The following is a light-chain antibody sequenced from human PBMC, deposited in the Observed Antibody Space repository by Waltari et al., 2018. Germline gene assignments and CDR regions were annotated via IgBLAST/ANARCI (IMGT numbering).Light chain of an antibody. V-gene: IGKV3-20*01. CDR2: GAS. Sequence: EIVLPQSPGTLPLSPGERATLSCRASQSVNRSLAWYQQKPGQAPRLLIYGASSRATGVPDRFSGSGSGTDFSLTISRLEPEDFAGYYCQHYVRLPVSFGQGTKVEIK. J-gene: IGKJ1*01. CDR1: QSVNRS. CDR3: QHYVRLPVS.